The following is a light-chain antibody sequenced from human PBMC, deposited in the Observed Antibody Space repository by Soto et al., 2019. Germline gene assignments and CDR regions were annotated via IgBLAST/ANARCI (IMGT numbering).Light chain of an antibody. Sequence: DIQMTQSPSSLSASVGDRVTITCRSGQSIISYLNWYQQKAGEPPKRLIYAASSLQSGVPSRFRGSGSETDFTLTISSLRPEDFATYYCQHSDRTPYTFGQGTKLALK. CDR1: QSIISY. J-gene: IGKJ2*01. CDR3: QHSDRTPYT. CDR2: AAS. V-gene: IGKV1-39*01.